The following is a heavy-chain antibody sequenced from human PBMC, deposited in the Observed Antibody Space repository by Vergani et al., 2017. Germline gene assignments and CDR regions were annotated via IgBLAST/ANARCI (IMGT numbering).Heavy chain of an antibody. Sequence: EVQLLESGGGLVQPGGSLRLSCAASGFTFSSYAMSWVRQALGKGLEWVSAISGSGGSTYYADSVKGRFTISRDNSKNTLYLQMNSLRAEDTALYYCAKDIQTYYYGSGSFGYWGQGTLVTVSS. CDR3: AKDIQTYYYGSGSFGY. J-gene: IGHJ4*02. CDR2: ISGSGGST. V-gene: IGHV3-23*01. CDR1: GFTFSSYA. D-gene: IGHD3-10*01.